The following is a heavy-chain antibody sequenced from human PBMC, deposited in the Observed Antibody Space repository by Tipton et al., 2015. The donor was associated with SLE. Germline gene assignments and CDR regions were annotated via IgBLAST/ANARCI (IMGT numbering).Heavy chain of an antibody. J-gene: IGHJ1*01. V-gene: IGHV3-23*01. CDR2: ISGSGGST. Sequence: SLRLSCAASGFTFSGYWMHWVRQVPGKGLEWVSGISGSGGSTYYADSVKGRFTISRDNSKNTLYLQMNSLRAEDTAVYYCAKDPGSITAHFQHWGQGTLVTVSS. CDR3: AKDPGSITAHFQH. CDR1: GFTFSGYW.